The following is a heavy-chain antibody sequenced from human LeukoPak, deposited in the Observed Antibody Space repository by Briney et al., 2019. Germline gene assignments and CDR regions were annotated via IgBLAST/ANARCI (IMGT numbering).Heavy chain of an antibody. CDR1: GFTFTSSA. D-gene: IGHD5-12*01. CDR3: AAGTPNIVAHDAFDL. J-gene: IGHJ3*01. V-gene: IGHV1-58*02. CDR2: IVVGSGNT. Sequence: GASVKVSCKASGFTFTSSAMQWVRQARGQRLEWIGWIVVGSGNTNYAQKFQERVTITRDMSTSTAYMELSSLRSEDTAVYYCAAGTPNIVAHDAFDLWGQGTMVTVSS.